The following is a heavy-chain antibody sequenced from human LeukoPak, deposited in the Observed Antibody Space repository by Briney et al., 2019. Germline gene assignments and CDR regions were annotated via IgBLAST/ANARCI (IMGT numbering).Heavy chain of an antibody. J-gene: IGHJ4*02. CDR1: GYTLTELS. D-gene: IGHD2-2*01. CDR3: ATGHCSSTSCYGLPYFDY. CDR2: FDPEDGET. Sequence: ASVTVSFKVSGYTLTELSMHWVRQAPGKGREWMGGFDPEDGETIYAQKFQGRVTMTEDTSTDTAYMELSSLRSEDTAVYYCATGHCSSTSCYGLPYFDYWGQGTLVTVSS. V-gene: IGHV1-24*01.